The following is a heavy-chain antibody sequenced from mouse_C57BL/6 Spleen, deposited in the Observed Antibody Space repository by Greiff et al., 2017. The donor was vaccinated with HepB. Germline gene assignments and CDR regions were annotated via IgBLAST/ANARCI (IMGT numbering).Heavy chain of an antibody. Sequence: EVQLQQSGPGLVKPSQSLSLTCTVTGYSITSGYGWNWIRQFPGNKREWIGYISYSGSTNYNPSLKSRISITRDTSKNQFFLQLNSVTTEDTATYYCARTARIKYWGQGTTLTVSA. V-gene: IGHV3-2*02. CDR2: ISYSGST. CDR3: ARTARIKY. J-gene: IGHJ2*01. D-gene: IGHD1-2*01. CDR1: GYSITSGYG.